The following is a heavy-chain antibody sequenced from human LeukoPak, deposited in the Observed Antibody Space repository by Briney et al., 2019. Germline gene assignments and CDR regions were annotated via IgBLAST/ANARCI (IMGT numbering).Heavy chain of an antibody. CDR3: VRGVGVSRFNYLDS. CDR2: IWYDASNR. J-gene: IGHJ4*02. Sequence: GGSLRLSCAASGFTFSSFGMHWVRQAPGKGLEWVAVIWYDASNRYYADSVKGRFTISRDNSKNTLYLQMNSLRDDDTAVYYCVRGVGVSRFNYLDSWGQGTLVIVSS. V-gene: IGHV3-33*01. D-gene: IGHD6-13*01. CDR1: GFTFSSFG.